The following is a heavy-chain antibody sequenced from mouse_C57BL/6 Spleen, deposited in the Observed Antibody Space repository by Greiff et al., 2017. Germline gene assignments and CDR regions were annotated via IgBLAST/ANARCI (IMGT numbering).Heavy chain of an antibody. V-gene: IGHV1-26*01. Sequence: VQLQQSGPELVKPGASVKISCKASGYTFTDYYMNWVKQSHGKSLEWIGDINPNNGGTSYNQKFKGKATLTVDKSSSTAYMELRSLTSEDSAVYYCARGYSTAPWMDYWGQGTSVTVSS. J-gene: IGHJ4*01. CDR1: GYTFTDYY. D-gene: IGHD2-3*01. CDR3: ARGYSTAPWMDY. CDR2: INPNNGGT.